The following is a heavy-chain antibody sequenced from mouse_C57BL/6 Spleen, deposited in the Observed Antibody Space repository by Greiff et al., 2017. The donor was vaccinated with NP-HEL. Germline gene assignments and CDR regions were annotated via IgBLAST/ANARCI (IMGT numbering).Heavy chain of an antibody. J-gene: IGHJ2*01. V-gene: IGHV5-6-3*01. CDR2: INSNGGST. CDR1: GFTFSSYG. CDR3: ARMARTIN. Sequence: EVKLMESGGGLVQPGGSLKLSCAASGFTFSSYGMSWVRQTPDKRLELVATINSNGGSTYYPDSVKGRFTISRDNAKNTLYLQMSSLKSEDTAKYYCARMARTINWCQGTTLTVSS.